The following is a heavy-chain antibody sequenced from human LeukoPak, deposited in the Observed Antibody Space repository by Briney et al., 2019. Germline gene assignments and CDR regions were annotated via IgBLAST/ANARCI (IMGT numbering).Heavy chain of an antibody. CDR2: LYSGGGT. CDR1: GFTVSSNY. V-gene: IGHV3-53*01. J-gene: IGHJ4*02. D-gene: IGHD1-26*01. CDR3: AKTRSIIVGACPDY. Sequence: GGSLRLSCAVSGFTVSSNYMGWVRQAPGKGLDWVSVLYSGGGTYYADTVKGRFTISRDNSKNTLYLQMNSLRAEDTAVYYCAKTRSIIVGACPDYWGQGTLVTVSS.